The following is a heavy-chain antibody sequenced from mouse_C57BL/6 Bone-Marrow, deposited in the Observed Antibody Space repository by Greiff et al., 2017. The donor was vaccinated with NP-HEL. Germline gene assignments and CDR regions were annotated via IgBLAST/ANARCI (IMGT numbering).Heavy chain of an antibody. CDR1: GYTFTSYW. Sequence: QVQLQQPGAELVKPGASVKLSCKASGYTFTSYWMHWVKQRPGQGLEWIGMIHPNSGSTNYNEKFKSKATLTVDKSSSTAYMQLSSLTSEDSAVYYCARSLPYYGSSHYAMDYWGQGTSVTVSS. CDR3: ARSLPYYGSSHYAMDY. CDR2: IHPNSGST. D-gene: IGHD1-1*01. J-gene: IGHJ4*01. V-gene: IGHV1-64*01.